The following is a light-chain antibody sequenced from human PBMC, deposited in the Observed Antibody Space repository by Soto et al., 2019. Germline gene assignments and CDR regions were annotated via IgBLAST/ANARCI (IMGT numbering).Light chain of an antibody. CDR2: AAS. CDR3: QKYNSAPFT. CDR1: QGIGNL. V-gene: IGKV1-27*01. J-gene: IGKJ3*01. Sequence: DIQMTQSPSSLSASIGDRVTITCRASQGIGNLLAWLQQKPGKAPNLLIYAASNLQSGVPSRFSGRGSGTDFTLTISSLQPEDVAIYYCQKYNSAPFTFGPGTKVDIK.